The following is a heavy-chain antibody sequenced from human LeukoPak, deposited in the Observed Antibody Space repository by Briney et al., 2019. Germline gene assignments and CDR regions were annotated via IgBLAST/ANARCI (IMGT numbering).Heavy chain of an antibody. J-gene: IGHJ4*02. V-gene: IGHV4-59*01. D-gene: IGHD3-22*01. CDR3: AISYDSSGYLDY. CDR1: GGSISGYY. CDR2: IFYSGST. Sequence: TSETLSLTCTVSGGSISGYYWSWIRQPPGKGLEWIGCIFYSGSTNYNPSLRSRVTISVDTSESQFSLSLSSVTAADTAVYYCAISYDSSGYLDYWGQGTLVTVSS.